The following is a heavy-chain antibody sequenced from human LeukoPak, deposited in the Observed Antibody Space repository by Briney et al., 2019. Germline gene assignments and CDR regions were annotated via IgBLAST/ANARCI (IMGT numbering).Heavy chain of an antibody. CDR1: GFTFSAYW. CDR2: INNDGTAP. J-gene: IGHJ4*02. Sequence: PGGSLRLSCAASGFTFSAYWMHSVPHIPGKGVVWVSRINNDGTAPFFADSVKGRFTISRDNAKTTLYLHMDSLTPEDPAMYYCARLYSRVGSFDYWGQGTLVTVSS. D-gene: IGHD5-18*01. CDR3: ARLYSRVGSFDY. V-gene: IGHV3-74*01.